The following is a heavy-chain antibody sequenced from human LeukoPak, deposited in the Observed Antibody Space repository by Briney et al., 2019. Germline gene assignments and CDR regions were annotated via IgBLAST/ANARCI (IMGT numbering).Heavy chain of an antibody. CDR1: GFTFSSYE. J-gene: IGHJ4*02. CDR2: IGISGSTK. D-gene: IGHD5-12*01. V-gene: IGHV3-48*03. CDR3: AREMGGYPCDY. Sequence: GGSLRLSCVASGFTFSSYEMNWVRQAPGKGLEWLSYIGISGSTKYYADSVKGRFTISRDNAKNSLYLQMNSLTAEDTAIYYCAREMGGYPCDYWGQGTLVTVSS.